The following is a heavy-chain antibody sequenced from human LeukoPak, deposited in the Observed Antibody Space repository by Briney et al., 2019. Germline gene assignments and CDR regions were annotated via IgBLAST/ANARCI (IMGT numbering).Heavy chain of an antibody. V-gene: IGHV4-30-2*01. CDR3: ARGTYYYDSSGYPSFFGFDP. Sequence: SETLSLTCAVSGGSISSGGYSWSWIRQPPGKGLEWIGYIYHSGSTYYNPSLKSRVTISVDRSKNQFSLKLSSVTAADTAVYYCARGTYYYDSSGYPSFFGFDPWGQGTLVTVSS. CDR1: GGSISSGGYS. CDR2: IYHSGST. D-gene: IGHD3-22*01. J-gene: IGHJ5*02.